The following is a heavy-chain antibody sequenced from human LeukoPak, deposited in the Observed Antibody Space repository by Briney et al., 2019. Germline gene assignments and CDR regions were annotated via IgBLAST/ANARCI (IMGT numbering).Heavy chain of an antibody. CDR2: ISAYNGNT. CDR1: GYTFTSYG. V-gene: IGHV1-18*01. J-gene: IGHJ4*02. D-gene: IGHD1-26*01. CDR3: ARTWWGGATNYFDY. Sequence: ASVKVSCKASGYTFTSYGSSWVRQAPGQGLEWMGWISAYNGNTNYAQKLQGRVTMTTDTSTSTAYMELRSLRSDDTAVYYCARTWWGGATNYFDYWGQGTLVTVSS.